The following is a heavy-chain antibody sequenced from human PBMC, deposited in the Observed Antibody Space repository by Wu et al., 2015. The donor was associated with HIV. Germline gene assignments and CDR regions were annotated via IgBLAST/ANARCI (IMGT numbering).Heavy chain of an antibody. CDR2: INPSGGST. D-gene: IGHD4-17*01. CDR3: AGTTVTPTYGNWYFDL. J-gene: IGHJ2*01. V-gene: IGHV1-46*01. CDR1: GYSFTSYY. Sequence: QVQVVQSGAEVKKPGASVKVSCKASGYSFTSYYMHWVRQAPGQGLEWMGIINPSGGSTSYAQKFQGRVTMTRDTSTSTVYMELSSLRSEDTAVYYCAGTTVTPTYGNWYFDLWGRGTWSLSPQ.